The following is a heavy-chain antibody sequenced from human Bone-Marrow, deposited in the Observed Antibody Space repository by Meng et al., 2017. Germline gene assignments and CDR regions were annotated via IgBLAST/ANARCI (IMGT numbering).Heavy chain of an antibody. Sequence: ASVKVSCKASGYTFTSYYMHWVRQAPGQGLEWMGLINPSGGSTSYAQKFQGRVTMTRDTSTSTVYMELSSLRSEDTAVYYCARDFGDYYDSSGYYPRGYDYWGQGTLVTVSS. D-gene: IGHD3-22*01. CDR1: GYTFTSYY. J-gene: IGHJ4*02. CDR3: ARDFGDYYDSSGYYPRGYDY. V-gene: IGHV1-46*01. CDR2: INPSGGST.